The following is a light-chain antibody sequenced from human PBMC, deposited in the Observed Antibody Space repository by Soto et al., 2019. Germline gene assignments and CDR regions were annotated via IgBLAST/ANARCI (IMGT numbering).Light chain of an antibody. V-gene: IGKV3-20*01. CDR2: GAS. CDR3: QQYCSSRT. Sequence: EIVLTQSPGTLSLSPGERATLSCRASQSVSSSYLSWYQQKPGQAPRLLIYGASSRATGIPDRFSGSGSGTDFTLTISRLEPEDFAGYYCQQYCSSRTFGQGTKVEIK. J-gene: IGKJ1*01. CDR1: QSVSSSY.